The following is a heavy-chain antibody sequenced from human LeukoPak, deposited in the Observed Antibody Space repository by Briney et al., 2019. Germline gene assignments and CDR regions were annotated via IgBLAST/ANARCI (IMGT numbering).Heavy chain of an antibody. J-gene: IGHJ5*02. Sequence: SVKVSCKASGGTFSSYAISWVRQAPGQGLEWMGGIIPIFGTANYAQKFQGRVTITTDESTSTAYMELSSLRSEDTAVYYCARVTHDSSGYYYWFDPWGQGTLVTVFS. CDR3: ARVTHDSSGYYYWFDP. CDR1: GGTFSSYA. V-gene: IGHV1-69*05. D-gene: IGHD3-22*01. CDR2: IIPIFGTA.